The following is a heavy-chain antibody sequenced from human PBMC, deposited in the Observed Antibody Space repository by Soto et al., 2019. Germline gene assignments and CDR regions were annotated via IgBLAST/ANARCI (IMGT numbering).Heavy chain of an antibody. CDR2: ISSSSSYI. CDR1: GFTFSSYS. V-gene: IGHV3-21*01. CDR3: ARDQQYYYDSSGYYTDPYGMDV. J-gene: IGHJ6*02. D-gene: IGHD3-22*01. Sequence: VGSLRLSCAASGFTFSSYSMNWVRQAPGKGLEWVSSISSSSSYIYYADSVKGRFTISRDNAKNSLYLQMNSLRAEDTAVYYCARDQQYYYDSSGYYTDPYGMDVWGQGTTVTVSS.